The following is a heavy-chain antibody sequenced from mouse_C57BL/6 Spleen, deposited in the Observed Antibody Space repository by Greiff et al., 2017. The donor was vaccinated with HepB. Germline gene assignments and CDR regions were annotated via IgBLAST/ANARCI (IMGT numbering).Heavy chain of an antibody. D-gene: IGHD1-1*02. J-gene: IGHJ3*01. Sequence: QLQQSGAELVRPGASVTLSCKASGYTFTDYEMHWVKQTPVHGLEWIGAIDPETGGTAYNQKFKGKAILTADKSSSTAYMELRSLTSEDSAVYYCTRTSTNNGWGQGTLVTVSA. CDR1: GYTFTDYE. CDR2: IDPETGGT. CDR3: TRTSTNNG. V-gene: IGHV1-15*01.